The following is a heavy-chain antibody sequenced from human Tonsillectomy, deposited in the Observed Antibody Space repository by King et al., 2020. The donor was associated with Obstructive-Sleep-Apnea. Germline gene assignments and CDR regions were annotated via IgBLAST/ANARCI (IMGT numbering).Heavy chain of an antibody. CDR1: GFTFSSYG. Sequence: VQLVESGGGVVQPGRSLRLSCAASGFTFSSYGMHWVRQAPGKGLEWVAVISYDGSNKYYADSVKGRFTISRDNSKNTLYLQMNSLRAEDTAVYYCANVNEAVAATDALYYYGMDVWGQGTTVTVSS. CDR3: ANVNEAVAATDALYYYGMDV. J-gene: IGHJ6*02. CDR2: ISYDGSNK. D-gene: IGHD2-15*01. V-gene: IGHV3-30*18.